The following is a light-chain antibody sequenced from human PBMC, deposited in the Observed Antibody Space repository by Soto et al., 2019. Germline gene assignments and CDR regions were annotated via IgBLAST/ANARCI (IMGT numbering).Light chain of an antibody. J-gene: IGLJ2*01. V-gene: IGLV4-69*01. CDR1: SGHSNYV. Sequence: QPVLTQSPSASASLGASVKLTCTLSSGHSNYVIAWHQQQPEKGPRYLMKLHSDGSHRKGDGIPDRFSGSSSGAERYLTISSLQSEDEADYFCQTWNTGIHVVFGGGTKLTVL. CDR2: LHSDGSH. CDR3: QTWNTGIHVV.